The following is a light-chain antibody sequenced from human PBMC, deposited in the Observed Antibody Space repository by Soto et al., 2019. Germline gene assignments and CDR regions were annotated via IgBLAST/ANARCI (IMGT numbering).Light chain of an antibody. CDR2: DVS. CDR3: SSYTSSSTLYV. V-gene: IGLV2-14*01. Sequence: QSVLTQPASVSGSPGQSITISCTGTSSDFGGYNYVSWYQQHPGKAPILMIYDVSNRPSGVSNRFSGSKSGNTASLTISGLQAEDEADYYCSSYTSSSTLYVFGTGTKVTVL. J-gene: IGLJ1*01. CDR1: SSDFGGYNY.